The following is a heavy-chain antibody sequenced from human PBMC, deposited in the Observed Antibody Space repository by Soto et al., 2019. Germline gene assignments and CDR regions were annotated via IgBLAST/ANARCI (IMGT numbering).Heavy chain of an antibody. CDR1: GDSVSSNSAA. Sequence: SQALSLTCAISGDSVSSNSAAWNWIRQSPSRGLEWLGRTYYRSKWYNDYAVSVKSRITINPDTSKNQFSLQLNSVTPEDTAVYYCARTPYQLLYNWFDPWGQGTLVTVSS. CDR2: TYYRSKWYN. V-gene: IGHV6-1*01. CDR3: ARTPYQLLYNWFDP. D-gene: IGHD2-2*01. J-gene: IGHJ5*02.